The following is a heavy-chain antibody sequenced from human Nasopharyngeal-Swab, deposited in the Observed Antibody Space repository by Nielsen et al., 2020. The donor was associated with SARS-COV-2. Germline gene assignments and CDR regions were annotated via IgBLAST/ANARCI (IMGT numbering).Heavy chain of an antibody. Sequence: SETLSLTCTVSGASISSCINYWGWIRQSPQKGLEWIGTVSYSVTANYNPSLNSRVTISVATSKNQFSLKLISVTAADTAVYYCAKLYYDSSGPGDIWGRGTMVTVSS. V-gene: IGHV4-39*07. CDR3: AKLYYDSSGPGDI. CDR1: GASISSCINY. CDR2: VSYSVTA. J-gene: IGHJ3*02. D-gene: IGHD3-22*01.